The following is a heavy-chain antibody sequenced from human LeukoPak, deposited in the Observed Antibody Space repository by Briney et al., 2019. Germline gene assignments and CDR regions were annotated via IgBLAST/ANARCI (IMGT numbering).Heavy chain of an antibody. CDR3: ARGAWLFNDILTGSPDAFDI. CDR2: ISAYNGNT. CDR1: AYTFTSYG. D-gene: IGHD3-9*01. J-gene: IGHJ3*02. Sequence: GASVKVSCKASAYTFTSYGISWVRQAPGQGLEWMGWISAYNGNTNYAQKLQGRVTMTTDTSTSTAYMELRSLRSDDTAVYYCARGAWLFNDILTGSPDAFDIWGQGTMVTVSS. V-gene: IGHV1-18*04.